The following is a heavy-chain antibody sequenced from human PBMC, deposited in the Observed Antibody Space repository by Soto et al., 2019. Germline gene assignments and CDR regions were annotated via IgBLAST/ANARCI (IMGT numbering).Heavy chain of an antibody. D-gene: IGHD2-2*01. V-gene: IGHV3-11*01. CDR1: GFTFSDYY. CDR3: VGLAGVVVPAASAFDI. J-gene: IGHJ3*02. CDR2: ISSSGSTI. Sequence: PGGSLRLSCAASGFTFSDYYMSWIRQAPGKGLEWVSCISSSGSTIYYADSVKGRFTISRDNAKNSLYLQMNSLRAEDTAVYYCVGLAGVVVPAASAFDIWGQGTMVTVSS.